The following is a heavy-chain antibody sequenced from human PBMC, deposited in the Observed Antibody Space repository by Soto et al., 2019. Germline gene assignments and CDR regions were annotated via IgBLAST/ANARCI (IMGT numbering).Heavy chain of an antibody. CDR3: SGYGDLHFYGMDV. CDR2: ISHSGTT. CDR1: GGSISSSNW. V-gene: IGHV4-4*02. J-gene: IGHJ6*02. Sequence: QVQLQESGPGLVKPSGTLSLTCAVSGGSISSSNWWTWVRHSPGKGLEWIGEISHSGTTNYNPSLKSRVTISLDKSKNQFSLELGSVTAADSAVYYCSGYGDLHFYGMDVWGQGTTVTVSS. D-gene: IGHD5-18*01.